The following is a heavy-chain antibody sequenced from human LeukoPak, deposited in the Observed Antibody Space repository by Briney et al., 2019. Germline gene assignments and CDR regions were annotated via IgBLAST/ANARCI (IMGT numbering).Heavy chain of an antibody. V-gene: IGHV3-33*01. D-gene: IGHD6-13*01. CDR1: GFTFSSYG. J-gene: IGHJ3*02. Sequence: GRSLRLSCAASGFTFSSYGMHWVRQAPGKGLGWVSVIWYDGSNKYYADSVKGRFTIFRDNSKNTLYLRMNCLRAEDTAVYYCARDGAGYSSRWSSEGHAFDIWGQGTMVTVSS. CDR2: IWYDGSNK. CDR3: ARDGAGYSSRWSSEGHAFDI.